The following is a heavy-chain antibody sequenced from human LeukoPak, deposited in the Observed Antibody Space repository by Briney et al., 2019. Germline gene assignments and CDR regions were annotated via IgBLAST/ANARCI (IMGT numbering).Heavy chain of an antibody. J-gene: IGHJ4*02. CDR1: GFAFNSYE. D-gene: IGHD6-19*01. Sequence: GGSLRLSCIASGFAFNSYEMNWVRQAPGKGLEWVSYISSSGSIKHYADSVKGRFTISRDNAKNSLYLQMNSLRAEDTAVYYCARARYTSGWETLDYWGQGTPVTVSS. CDR2: ISSSGSIK. CDR3: ARARYTSGWETLDY. V-gene: IGHV3-48*03.